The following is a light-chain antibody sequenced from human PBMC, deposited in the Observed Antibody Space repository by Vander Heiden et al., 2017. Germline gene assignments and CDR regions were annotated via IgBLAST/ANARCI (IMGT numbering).Light chain of an antibody. CDR1: KIGSKS. V-gene: IGLV3-21*02. CDR3: QVWDSSSDHPVV. CDR2: DDS. J-gene: IGLJ2*01. Sequence: SYVLTQPPSVSVAPGRTARITCRGNKIGSKSLHWYQQKPGQAPVLVVYDDSDRPSGITERFSGSNSGNTATLTISRVEAGDEADYYCQVWDSSSDHPVVFGGGTKLTVL.